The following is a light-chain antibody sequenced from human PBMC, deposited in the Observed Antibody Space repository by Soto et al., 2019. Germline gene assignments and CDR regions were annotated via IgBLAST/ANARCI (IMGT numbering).Light chain of an antibody. Sequence: DIQMTQSPSSLSASVGDIVTITCRASQSINSYLNWYQQKPGKAPKLMIYAASSLKSGVPPMFSVSGSGTDFTLTISSLQPEDFATYDCQQSYTSPLLTFGGGTKVDIQ. CDR3: QQSYTSPLLT. CDR1: QSINSY. J-gene: IGKJ4*01. CDR2: AAS. V-gene: IGKV1-39*01.